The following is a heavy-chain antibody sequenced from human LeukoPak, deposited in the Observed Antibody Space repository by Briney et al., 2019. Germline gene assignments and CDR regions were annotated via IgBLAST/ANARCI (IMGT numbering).Heavy chain of an antibody. CDR1: GFNFDYYA. Sequence: AGGSLRLSCTASGFNFDYYAMHWVRQAPGKGLEWVSGISWNSGSIGYADSVKGRFTISRDNAKNSLYLQMNSLRAEDTALYYCAKDYYYYMDVWGKGTTVTVSS. J-gene: IGHJ6*03. CDR2: ISWNSGSI. V-gene: IGHV3-9*01. CDR3: AKDYYYYMDV.